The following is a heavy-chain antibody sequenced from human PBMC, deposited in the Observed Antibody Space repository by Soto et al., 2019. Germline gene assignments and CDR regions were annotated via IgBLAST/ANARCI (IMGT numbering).Heavy chain of an antibody. J-gene: IGHJ4*02. CDR2: IWYDGSNK. CDR1: GFTFSSYG. D-gene: IGHD3-10*01. V-gene: IGHV3-33*01. Sequence: QVQLVESGGGVVQPGRSLRLSCAASGFTFSSYGMHWVRQAPGKGLEWVAVIWYDGSNKYYADSVKGRFTISRDNSKNTLYLQMNSLRAEDTAVYYCARDDVWFGELRYYFDYWGQGTLVTVSS. CDR3: ARDDVWFGELRYYFDY.